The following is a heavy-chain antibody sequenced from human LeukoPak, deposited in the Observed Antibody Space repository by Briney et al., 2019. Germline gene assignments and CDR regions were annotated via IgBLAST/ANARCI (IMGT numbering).Heavy chain of an antibody. CDR3: ARLGAVAAAGTVRSRLDY. CDR2: IYYSGST. V-gene: IGHV4-39*01. J-gene: IGHJ4*02. D-gene: IGHD6-13*01. Sequence: SETLSLTCTVSGGSISSSSYYWGWIRQPPGKGLEWIGSIYYSGSTYYNPSLKSRVTISVDTSKNQFSLKLSSVTAADTAVYYCARLGAVAAAGTVRSRLDYWGQGTLVTVSS. CDR1: GGSISSSSYY.